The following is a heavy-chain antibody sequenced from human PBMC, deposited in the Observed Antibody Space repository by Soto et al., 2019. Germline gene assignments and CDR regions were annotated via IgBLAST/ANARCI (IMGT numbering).Heavy chain of an antibody. V-gene: IGHV3-11*01. CDR2: ISGRGATK. D-gene: IGHD3-10*01. J-gene: IGHJ5*02. Sequence: QVQLVESGGGLVKPAGSLRLSCAASGFTFSDYSMAWIRQAPGKGLEWVSYISGRGATKYYTDSTKGRFVISRDNAKNTLCMEMTSLRPDDTAVYYWARCPGVRGVMITGWFDPWGQGTLVTVSS. CDR3: ARCPGVRGVMITGWFDP. CDR1: GFTFSDYS.